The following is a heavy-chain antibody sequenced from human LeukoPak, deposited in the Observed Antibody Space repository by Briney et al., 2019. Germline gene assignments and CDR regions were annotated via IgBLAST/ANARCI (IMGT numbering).Heavy chain of an antibody. CDR3: ARDGIVDWSFDY. CDR1: GFTFSNAW. J-gene: IGHJ4*02. D-gene: IGHD3/OR15-3a*01. CDR2: IKQDGSEK. V-gene: IGHV3-7*01. Sequence: PGGSLRLSCAASGFTFSNAWMSWVRQAPGKGLEWVANIKQDGSEKYYVDSVKGRFTISRDNAKNLLYLQMNSPRAEDTAVYYCARDGIVDWSFDYWSPGTLVTVSS.